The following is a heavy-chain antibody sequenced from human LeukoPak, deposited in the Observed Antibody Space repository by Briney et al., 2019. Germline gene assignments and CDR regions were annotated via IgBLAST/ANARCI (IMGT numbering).Heavy chain of an antibody. CDR2: IYYSGST. CDR1: GGSISSSSYY. D-gene: IGHD3-10*01. V-gene: IGHV4-39*07. CDR3: ARSFVDGSGSYYPYYFDY. Sequence: SETLSLTCTVSGGSISSSSYYWGWIRQPPGKGLEWIGSIYYSGSTYYNPSLKSRVTISVDTSKNQFSLKLSSVTAADTAVYYCARSFVDGSGSYYPYYFDYWGQGTLVTVSS. J-gene: IGHJ4*02.